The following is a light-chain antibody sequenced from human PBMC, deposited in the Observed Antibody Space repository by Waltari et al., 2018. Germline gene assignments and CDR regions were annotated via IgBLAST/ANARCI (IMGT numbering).Light chain of an antibody. Sequence: QSVLTQPPSASATPGPRVTISCSGSSSNIGSNIVNWYQKVPGTTPKLLIYRNDRRPSGVPGRFSGSTAGSSASLAIRGLRSEEDADYYCAAWDDTLNGRWEFGGGTKLTVL. CDR2: RND. CDR3: AAWDDTLNGRWE. CDR1: SSNIGSNI. V-gene: IGLV1-44*01. J-gene: IGLJ3*02.